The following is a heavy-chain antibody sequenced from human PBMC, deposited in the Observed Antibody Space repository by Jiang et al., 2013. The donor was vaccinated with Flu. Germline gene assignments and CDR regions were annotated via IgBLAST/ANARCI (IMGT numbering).Heavy chain of an antibody. CDR1: GFTFSGYS. CDR2: ISSSSSYI. J-gene: IGHJ4*02. V-gene: IGHV3-21*01. CDR3: ARDKVSWEYYFDY. Sequence: GLVKPGGSLRLSCAASGFTFSGYSMNWVRQAPGKGLEWVSSISSSSSYIYYADSVKGRFTISRDNAKNSLYLQMNSLRAEDTAVYYCARDKVSWEYYFDYWGQGTLVTVSS. D-gene: IGHD1-26*01.